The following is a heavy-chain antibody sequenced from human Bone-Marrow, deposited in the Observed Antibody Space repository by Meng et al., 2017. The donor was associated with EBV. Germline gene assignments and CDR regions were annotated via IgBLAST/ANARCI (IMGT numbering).Heavy chain of an antibody. CDR3: ARFGIGSRWYYFDY. CDR1: GCTFSGYY. V-gene: IGHV1-2*06. Sequence: VQRRRSAAGVKKPVTAAKVPRKASGCTFSGYYSNWVRQAPGQGLEWMGRIDPNSGSTNYAQKFQGRVTMTRDTSISTAYMELSRLRSDDTAVYYWARFGIGSRWYYFDYWGQGTLVTVSS. D-gene: IGHD6-13*01. J-gene: IGHJ4*02. CDR2: IDPNSGST.